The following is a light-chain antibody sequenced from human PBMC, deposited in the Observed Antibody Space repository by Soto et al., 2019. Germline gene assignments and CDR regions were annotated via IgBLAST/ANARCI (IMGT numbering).Light chain of an antibody. CDR2: AAS. CDR3: QNYNWPPFT. CDR1: QGISNY. V-gene: IGKV1-27*01. J-gene: IGKJ3*01. Sequence: DIQMTQSPSSLSASGGDRVTISCRASQGISNYLAWYQQKPGKAPRLLIYAASSLQSGVSFRFTGSGSGTDFTLTISSLQPEDVATYYCQNYNWPPFTVGPGTKVAIK.